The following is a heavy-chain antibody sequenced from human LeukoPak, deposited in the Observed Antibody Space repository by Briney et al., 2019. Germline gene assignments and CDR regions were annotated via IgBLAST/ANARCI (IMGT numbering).Heavy chain of an antibody. V-gene: IGHV4-39*01. J-gene: IGHJ1*01. CDR2: IYYSGST. CDR3: ARGDSGWYFQH. Sequence: SETLSLTCTVSGGSISSSSYYWGWIRQPPGRGLEWIGSIYYSGSTYYNPSLKSRVTISVDTSKNQFSLKLSSVTAADTAVYYCARGDSGWYFQHWGQGTLVTVSS. CDR1: GGSISSSSYY. D-gene: IGHD1-26*01.